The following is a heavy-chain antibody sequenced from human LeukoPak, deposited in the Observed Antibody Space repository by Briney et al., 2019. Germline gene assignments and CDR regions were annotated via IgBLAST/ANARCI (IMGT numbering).Heavy chain of an antibody. V-gene: IGHV1-2*02. CDR3: ARDKQLDWAHYFYYYMDV. Sequence: GASVKVSCKASGYTFTGYYMHWVRQAPGRGLEWRGWINPDSGGTNYAQKFQGRVTMTRATSINTAYMELSRLRSDDTAVYYCARDKQLDWAHYFYYYMDVWGKGTTVSVSS. CDR1: GYTFTGYY. D-gene: IGHD1-1*01. CDR2: INPDSGGT. J-gene: IGHJ6*03.